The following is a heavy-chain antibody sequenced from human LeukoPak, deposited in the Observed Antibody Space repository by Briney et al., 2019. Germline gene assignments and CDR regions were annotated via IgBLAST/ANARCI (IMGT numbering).Heavy chain of an antibody. CDR2: IYYSGST. CDR3: AREEGVTMVRGVITRPYNWFDP. V-gene: IGHV4-59*12. CDR1: GGSISSYY. D-gene: IGHD3-10*01. Sequence: SETLSLTCTVSGGSISSYYWSWIRQPPGKGLEWIGYIYYSGSTYYNPSLKSRVTISVDTSKNQFSLKLSSVTAADTAVYYCAREEGVTMVRGVITRPYNWFDPWGQGTLVTVSS. J-gene: IGHJ5*02.